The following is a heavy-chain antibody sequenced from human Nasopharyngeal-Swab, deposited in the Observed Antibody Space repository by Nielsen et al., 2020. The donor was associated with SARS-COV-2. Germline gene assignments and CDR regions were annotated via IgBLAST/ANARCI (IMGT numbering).Heavy chain of an antibody. D-gene: IGHD5-24*01. CDR3: ASAVEVATIWAFERNTYFDY. J-gene: IGHJ4*02. CDR2: INHSGST. V-gene: IGHV4-34*01. Sequence: SETLSLTCAVYGGSFSDYYWSWIRQPPGKGLEWIGEINHSGSTNYNPSLKSRVTISVDTTKNQFPLKVSSVTAADTAVYYCASAVEVATIWAFERNTYFDYWGQGVLVTVSS. CDR1: GGSFSDYY.